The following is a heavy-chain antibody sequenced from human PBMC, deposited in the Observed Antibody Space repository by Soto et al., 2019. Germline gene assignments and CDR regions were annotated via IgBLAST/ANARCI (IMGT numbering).Heavy chain of an antibody. CDR1: GGSSSRGGSY. Sequence: VQLQESCPGLVKPSQTLSLNCTVSGGSSSRGGSYWSWIRQNQGKGREWIGYIYYSGSTYYNPPLKGRVTRSVETSTTQFSLKLSSVTAADTAVYLCEIVYYGSGNYYNPPLGMDVWGKGNKVTVSS. V-gene: IGHV4-31*03. D-gene: IGHD3-10*01. CDR3: EIVYYGSGNYYNPPLGMDV. CDR2: IYYSGST. J-gene: IGHJ6*04.